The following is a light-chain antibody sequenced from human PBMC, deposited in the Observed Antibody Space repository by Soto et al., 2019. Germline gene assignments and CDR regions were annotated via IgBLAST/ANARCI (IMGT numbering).Light chain of an antibody. CDR2: DAS. V-gene: IGKV3-11*01. CDR1: QSVTTY. J-gene: IGKJ3*01. Sequence: EVVLTQSPATLSLSPGERATLSCTASQSVTTYLAWYQQKPGQAPRRLIYDASTRATGIPARFSGSGSGTDFTLTISRLEPVDFAVYYCQQCGTWPSGVTFGPGTKVDIK. CDR3: QQCGTWPSGVT.